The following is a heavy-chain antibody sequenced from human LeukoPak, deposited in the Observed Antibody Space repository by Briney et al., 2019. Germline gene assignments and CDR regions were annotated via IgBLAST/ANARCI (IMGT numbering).Heavy chain of an antibody. V-gene: IGHV4-39*01. CDR3: ARHLPFGYSSSHETHFDY. J-gene: IGHJ4*02. CDR2: IYYSGST. Sequence: SETLSLTCTVSGGSISSSSYYWGWIRQPPGKGLEWIGSIYYSGSTYYNPSLKSRVTISVDTSKNQFSLKLSSVTAADTAVYYCARHLPFGYSSSHETHFDYWGQGTLVTVSS. D-gene: IGHD6-13*01. CDR1: GGSISSSSYY.